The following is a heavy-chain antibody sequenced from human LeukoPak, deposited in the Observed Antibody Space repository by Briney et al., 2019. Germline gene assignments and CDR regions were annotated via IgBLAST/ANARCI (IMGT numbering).Heavy chain of an antibody. J-gene: IGHJ4*02. Sequence: GGSLRLSRAASGFTFSIYSMNWVRQAPGKGLEWLSSITSSSNYIYYAGSVKGRFTISRDNVQNSLYLQMNSLRAEDTAMYYCARDRGYFDNWGQGTLVTVSS. CDR2: ITSSSNYI. CDR3: ARDRGYFDN. V-gene: IGHV3-21*01. CDR1: GFTFSIYS.